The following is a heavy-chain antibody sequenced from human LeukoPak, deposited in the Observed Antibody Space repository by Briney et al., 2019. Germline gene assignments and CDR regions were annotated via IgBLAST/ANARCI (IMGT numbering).Heavy chain of an antibody. J-gene: IGHJ5*02. CDR2: INSGSSYT. CDR3: ARVAAVWFDP. Sequence: GGSLRLSCAASGFTFSDYYMSWIRHAPGKGLEWVSYINSGSSYTNYADSVKGRFTISRDNAKNSLYLQMNSLRAEDTAVYYCARVAAVWFDPWGQGTLVTVSS. V-gene: IGHV3-11*06. CDR1: GFTFSDYY. D-gene: IGHD6-13*01.